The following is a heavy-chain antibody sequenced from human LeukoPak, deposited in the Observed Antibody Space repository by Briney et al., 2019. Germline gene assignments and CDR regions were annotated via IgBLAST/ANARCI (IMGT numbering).Heavy chain of an antibody. J-gene: IGHJ4*02. CDR1: GDSFRNFY. D-gene: IGHD1-20*01. Sequence: SETLSLTCTVSGDSFRNFYWSWIRQPAGKGLEWIGRIYTTGSTNYNPSLKSRVTMSVDTSKKQFYLKLNSVTAADTAVYYCARGANNWNDWGQGILVTVSS. V-gene: IGHV4-4*07. CDR2: IYTTGST. CDR3: ARGANNWND.